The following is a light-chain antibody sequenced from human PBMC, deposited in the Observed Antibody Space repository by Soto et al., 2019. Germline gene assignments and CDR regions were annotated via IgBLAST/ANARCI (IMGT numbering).Light chain of an antibody. CDR3: QQYGSSPAT. V-gene: IGKV1-5*03. CDR1: QSIRCW. J-gene: IGKJ1*01. CDR2: MVS. Sequence: DIQMTPSPSTLSASIGDRVTITCMARQSIRCWLAWYQQKPGKAPKLLIYMVSTLKSGVPSRFSGSGSGTDFTLTISRLEPEDFAVYYCQQYGSSPATFGQGTKVDIK.